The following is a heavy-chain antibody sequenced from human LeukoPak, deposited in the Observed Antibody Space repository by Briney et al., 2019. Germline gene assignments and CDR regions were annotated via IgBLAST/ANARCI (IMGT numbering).Heavy chain of an antibody. J-gene: IGHJ6*02. V-gene: IGHV3-48*04. CDR3: ARDSTFYFDTSASSSGPYYSGLDV. Sequence: GGSLRLSCVASGFTFSSYGINWVRQAPGKGLEWVSYISSSSSAIYYADSVKGRFTISRDTAENSLYLQMNSLRAEDTAVYYCARDSTFYFDTSASSSGPYYSGLDVWGQGTTVTVSS. CDR1: GFTFSSYG. D-gene: IGHD3-22*01. CDR2: ISSSSSAI.